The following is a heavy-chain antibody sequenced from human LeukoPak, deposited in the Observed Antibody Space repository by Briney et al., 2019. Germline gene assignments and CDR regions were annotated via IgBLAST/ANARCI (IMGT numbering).Heavy chain of an antibody. CDR1: GGTFSSYA. V-gene: IGHV1-69*13. Sequence: SVKVSCKASGGTFSSYAISWVRQAPGQGLEWMGGIIPIFGTANYAQKFQGRVTITADESTCTAYMELSSLRSDDAAVYYCARTSRSSWYYFDYWGQGTLVTVSS. CDR3: ARTSRSSWYYFDY. J-gene: IGHJ4*02. CDR2: IIPIFGTA. D-gene: IGHD6-13*01.